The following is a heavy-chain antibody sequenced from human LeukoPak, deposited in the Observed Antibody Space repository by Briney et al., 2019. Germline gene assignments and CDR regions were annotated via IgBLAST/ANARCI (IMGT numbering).Heavy chain of an antibody. CDR2: IYYSGST. D-gene: IGHD3-9*01. CDR3: ARDGDLTRYYSGMDV. J-gene: IGHJ6*02. Sequence: PSETLSLTCTVSGGSISSYYWSWIRQPPGKGLEWIAYIYYSGSTDYNPSLKSRVTISLDTSKNQFSLKLSSVTAADTAVYYCARDGDLTRYYSGMDVWGQGTTVTVSS. CDR1: GGSISSYY. V-gene: IGHV4-59*12.